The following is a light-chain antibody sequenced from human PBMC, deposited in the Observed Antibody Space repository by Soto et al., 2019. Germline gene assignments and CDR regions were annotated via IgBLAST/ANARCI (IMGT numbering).Light chain of an antibody. CDR3: SSHSSSSTLVV. Sequence: QYALTQPASMSGSPGQSITISCTGTSSDVGGYNYVSWYRQHPGKAPKLMIYDVNNRPSGVSNRFSGSKSGNTASLTISGLQAEDEADYYCSSHSSSSTLVVFGGGTKLTVL. CDR1: SSDVGGYNY. J-gene: IGLJ2*01. V-gene: IGLV2-14*03. CDR2: DVN.